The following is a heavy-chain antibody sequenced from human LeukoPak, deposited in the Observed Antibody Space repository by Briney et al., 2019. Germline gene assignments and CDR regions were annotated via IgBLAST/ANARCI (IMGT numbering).Heavy chain of an antibody. CDR2: IDYSGST. Sequence: SETLSLTCTASGDSISFNYWNWIRQPPGKGLEWIGHIDYSGSTSYNPSLKSRLTISIDTSKDQFSLYLSSVTAADTGVYYCAKRIGSYWYWGQGTLVTVSS. J-gene: IGHJ4*02. CDR1: GDSISFNY. D-gene: IGHD1-26*01. V-gene: IGHV4-59*01. CDR3: AKRIGSYWY.